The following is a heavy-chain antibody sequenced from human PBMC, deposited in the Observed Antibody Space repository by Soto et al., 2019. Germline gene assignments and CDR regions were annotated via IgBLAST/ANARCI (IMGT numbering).Heavy chain of an antibody. CDR3: ARTVGAAYYFDF. CDR2: IYTSGST. Sequence: PSETLSLTCTVSGDSMTEYYWSWIRQSAGKGLEWIGRIYTSGSTNYNPSLKSRVTMSIDTSNKHFSLSLKSVTAADTAVYYCARTVGAAYYFDFWGQGALVTVSS. V-gene: IGHV4-4*07. D-gene: IGHD1-26*01. J-gene: IGHJ4*02. CDR1: GDSMTEYY.